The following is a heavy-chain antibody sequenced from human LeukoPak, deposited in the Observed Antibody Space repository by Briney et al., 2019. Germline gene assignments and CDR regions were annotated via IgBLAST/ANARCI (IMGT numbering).Heavy chain of an antibody. J-gene: IGHJ4*02. CDR2: IYYSGST. Sequence: SETLSLTCTVSGGSISSYSWSWIRQPPGKGLEWIGFIYYSGSTNYNPSLKSRVTISVDTSTNQHSLKLSSVTAADTAVYYCARIYDFWSGYLDYWGQGTLVTVSS. CDR3: ARIYDFWSGYLDY. CDR1: GGSISSYS. D-gene: IGHD3-3*01. V-gene: IGHV4-59*01.